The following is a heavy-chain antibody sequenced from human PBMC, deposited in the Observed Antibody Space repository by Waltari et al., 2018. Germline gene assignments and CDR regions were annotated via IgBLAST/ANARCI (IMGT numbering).Heavy chain of an antibody. J-gene: IGHJ5*02. D-gene: IGHD2-2*01. CDR1: GYSISSGYY. V-gene: IGHV4-38-2*01. CDR2: IYHSGST. CDR3: AVQLPYNWFDP. Sequence: QVQLQESGPGLVKPSETLSLTCAVSGYSISSGYYWGWIRQPPGKGLEWIGGIYHSGSTYYNPSLKSRVTISVDTSKNQFSLKLSSVTAADTAVYYCAVQLPYNWFDPWGQGTLVTVSS.